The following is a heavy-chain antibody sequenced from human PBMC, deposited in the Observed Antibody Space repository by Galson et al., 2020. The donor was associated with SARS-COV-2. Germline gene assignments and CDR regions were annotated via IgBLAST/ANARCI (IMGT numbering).Heavy chain of an antibody. CDR1: GFTISSYC. J-gene: IGHJ4*02. D-gene: IGHD7-27*01. CDR2: IYSEGSST. CDR3: ARGDMGNDYFDC. Sequence: GGSLRLSCAASGFTISSYCIHWVRQPPGQGLVRVSRIYSEGSSTSYADPVKGRFTISGDNAKNTLYLQMNSLRAEDTAVYYCARGDMGNDYFDCWGQGALVTVSS. V-gene: IGHV3-74*01.